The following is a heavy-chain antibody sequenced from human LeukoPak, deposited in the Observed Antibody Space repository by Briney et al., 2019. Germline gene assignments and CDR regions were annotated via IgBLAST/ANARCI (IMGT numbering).Heavy chain of an antibody. V-gene: IGHV4-34*01. CDR2: INHSGST. J-gene: IGHJ4*02. CDR1: GGSFSGHY. Sequence: PSETLSLTCAVYGGSFSGHYWSWLRQPPGKGLEWIGEINHSGSTNYNPSLKSRVTISVDTSKNQFSLKLSSVTAADTAVYYCAAVGSGTGAFDYWGQGTLVTVSS. CDR3: AAVGSGTGAFDY. D-gene: IGHD2-8*02.